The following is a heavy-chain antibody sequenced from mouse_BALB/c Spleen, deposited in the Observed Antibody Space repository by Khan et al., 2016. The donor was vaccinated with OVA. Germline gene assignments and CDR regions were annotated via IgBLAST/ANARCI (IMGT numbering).Heavy chain of an antibody. CDR3: AITARIKY. D-gene: IGHD1-2*01. J-gene: IGHJ2*01. Sequence: EVQLVDSGPGLVKPSQSLSLTCTVTGYSITSGYGWNWIRQFPGNKLEWMGYISYSGSTNYNPSLKSRISITRDTSKNQFFLQLNSVTTEDTATYYCAITARIKYWGQGTTLTVSS. CDR2: ISYSGST. CDR1: GYSITSGYG. V-gene: IGHV3-2*02.